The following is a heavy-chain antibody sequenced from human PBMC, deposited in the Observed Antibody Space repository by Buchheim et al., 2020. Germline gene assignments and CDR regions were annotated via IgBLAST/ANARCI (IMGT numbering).Heavy chain of an antibody. CDR2: ISYDGSNK. V-gene: IGHV3-30*04. CDR1: GFTFSSYA. Sequence: QVQLVESGGGVVQPGRSLRLSCAASGFTFSSYAMHWVRQAPGKGLEWVAAISYDGSNKYYADSVKGRFTISRDNSKNTLYLQMNSLRAEDTAVYYCARETSGRYYYYYYGMDVWSQGTT. CDR3: ARETSGRYYYYYYGMDV. D-gene: IGHD2-2*01. J-gene: IGHJ6*02.